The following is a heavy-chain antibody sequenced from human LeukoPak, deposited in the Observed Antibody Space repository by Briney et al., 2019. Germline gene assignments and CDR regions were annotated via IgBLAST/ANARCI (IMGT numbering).Heavy chain of an antibody. D-gene: IGHD6-19*01. Sequence: AASVKVSCKASGYTFTGYYMHWVRQAPGQGLEWMGWINPNSGGTNYAQKFQGRVTMTRDTSISTAYMELSSLRYDDTAVYYCARSLGYSSGWYLKNRGDYWGQGTLVTVSS. CDR1: GYTFTGYY. V-gene: IGHV1-2*02. CDR2: INPNSGGT. J-gene: IGHJ4*02. CDR3: ARSLGYSSGWYLKNRGDY.